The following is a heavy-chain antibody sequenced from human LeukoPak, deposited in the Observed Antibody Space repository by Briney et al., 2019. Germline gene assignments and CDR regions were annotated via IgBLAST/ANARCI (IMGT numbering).Heavy chain of an antibody. CDR1: GFTFSYYA. Sequence: GGSLRLSCVGSGFTFSYYAIHWARQAPGKGLGWVTFISSDGSKKVYIDSVNGRFTISRDNSRNIVYLEMNSLRSEDTGLYYCARGPHDHWGQGTHVSVSS. V-gene: IGHV3-30*04. CDR2: ISSDGSKK. J-gene: IGHJ4*02. CDR3: ARGPHDH.